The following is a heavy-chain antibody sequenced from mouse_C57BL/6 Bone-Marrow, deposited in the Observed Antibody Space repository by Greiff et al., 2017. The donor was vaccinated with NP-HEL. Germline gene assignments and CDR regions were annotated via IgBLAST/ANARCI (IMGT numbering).Heavy chain of an antibody. J-gene: IGHJ4*01. V-gene: IGHV1-80*01. CDR3: ASPITTQNAMDY. CDR1: GYAFSSYW. D-gene: IGHD1-1*01. Sequence: VQLQQSGAELVKPGASVKISCKASGYAFSSYWMNWVKQRPGKGLEWIGQIYPGDGDTNYNGKFKGKATLTADKSSSTAYMQLSSLTSEDSAVYFCASPITTQNAMDYWGQGTSVTVSS. CDR2: IYPGDGDT.